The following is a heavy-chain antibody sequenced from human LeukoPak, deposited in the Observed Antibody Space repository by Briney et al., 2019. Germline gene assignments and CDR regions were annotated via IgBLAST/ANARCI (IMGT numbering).Heavy chain of an antibody. CDR3: AKHHREYVAAGGTYFDY. CDR1: GFTFSRNA. D-gene: IGHD6-13*01. CDR2: IAHHGSNK. J-gene: IGHJ4*02. V-gene: IGHV3-30*02. Sequence: PGGSLRLSCAASGFTFSRNAIHWVRQGPGKGLEWVSYIAHHGSNKYYADSVKGRFTISRDNSKRTLYLQMNSLRADDTAVYYCAKHHREYVAAGGTYFDYWGQGTLVTVSS.